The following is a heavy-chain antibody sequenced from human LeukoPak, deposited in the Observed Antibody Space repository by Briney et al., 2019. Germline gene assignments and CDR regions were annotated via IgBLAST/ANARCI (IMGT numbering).Heavy chain of an antibody. CDR1: GGSISSSSYY. D-gene: IGHD2-2*02. CDR2: IYYSGST. J-gene: IGHJ6*03. CDR3: AKETIVVVPAAILRYYYYYYMDV. V-gene: IGHV4-39*01. Sequence: SETLSLTCTVSGGSISSSSYYWGWIRQPPGKELEWIGSIYYSGSTYYNPSLKSRVTISVDTSKNQFSLKLSSVTAADTAVYYCAKETIVVVPAAILRYYYYYYMDVWGKGTTVTVSS.